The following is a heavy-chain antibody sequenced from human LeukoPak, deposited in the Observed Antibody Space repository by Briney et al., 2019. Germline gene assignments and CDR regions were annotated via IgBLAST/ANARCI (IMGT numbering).Heavy chain of an antibody. J-gene: IGHJ5*02. CDR1: GFIFSDYY. Sequence: GGSLRLSCAASGFIFSDYYMTWIRQAPGKGLEWLSYIDSSGDVIYYADSVKGRFTISRDNAKNSLYLQMNSLRAEDTAVYYCAKETHSSSWHWYDPWGQGTLVTVSS. CDR3: AKETHSSSWHWYDP. V-gene: IGHV3-11*01. D-gene: IGHD6-13*01. CDR2: IDSSGDVI.